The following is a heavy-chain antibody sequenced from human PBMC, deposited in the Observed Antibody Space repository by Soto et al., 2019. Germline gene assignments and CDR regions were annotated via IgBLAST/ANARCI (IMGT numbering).Heavy chain of an antibody. V-gene: IGHV1-2*02. Sequence: ASVKVSCKASGYTFTGYYMHWVRQAPGQGLEWMGWINPNSGGTNYAQKFQGRVTMTRDTSISTAYMELSRLRSDDTAVYYCARIVVVPAAITPYYYYYGMDVWGQGTTVTVSS. CDR2: INPNSGGT. CDR1: GYTFTGYY. D-gene: IGHD2-2*02. J-gene: IGHJ6*02. CDR3: ARIVVVPAAITPYYYYYGMDV.